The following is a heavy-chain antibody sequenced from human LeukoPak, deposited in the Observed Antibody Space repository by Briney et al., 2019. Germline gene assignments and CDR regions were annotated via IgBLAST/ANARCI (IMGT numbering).Heavy chain of an antibody. CDR1: GFTFSSYA. CDR2: ISYDGSNK. CDR3: ARSYYDSSGYSNWFNP. D-gene: IGHD3-22*01. V-gene: IGHV3-30*04. J-gene: IGHJ5*02. Sequence: GGSLRLSCAASGFTFSSYAMHWVRQAPGKGLEWVAVISYDGSNKYYADSVKGRFTISRDNSKNTLYLQMNSLRAEDTAVYYCARSYYDSSGYSNWFNPWGQGALVTVSS.